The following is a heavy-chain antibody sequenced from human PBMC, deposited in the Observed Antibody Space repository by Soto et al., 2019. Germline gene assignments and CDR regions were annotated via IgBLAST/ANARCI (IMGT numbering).Heavy chain of an antibody. D-gene: IGHD4-17*01. Sequence: EVQLVESGGGLVQRGGSLRLSCAASGFTFSDYWMHWVRQAQGKGPVWLSRINGDGSNTNHAHFVKGRFTISRDNAKNTLYLQINSLRAEDTAVYYCVRSMTTLTIDWLDPWGRGTQVTVSS. CDR3: VRSMTTLTIDWLDP. CDR1: GFTFSDYW. J-gene: IGHJ5*02. CDR2: INGDGSNT. V-gene: IGHV3-74*01.